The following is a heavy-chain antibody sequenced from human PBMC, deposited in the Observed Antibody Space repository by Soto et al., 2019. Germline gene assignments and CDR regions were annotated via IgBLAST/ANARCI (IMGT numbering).Heavy chain of an antibody. Sequence: GGSLRLSCAASGFTFSSYGMHWVRQAPGKGLEWVAVISYDGSNKYYADSVKGRFTISRDNSKNTLYLQMNSLRAEDTAVYYCASSSGWYVYWGQGTLVTVSS. J-gene: IGHJ4*02. CDR2: ISYDGSNK. CDR3: ASSSGWYVY. CDR1: GFTFSSYG. D-gene: IGHD6-19*01. V-gene: IGHV3-30*03.